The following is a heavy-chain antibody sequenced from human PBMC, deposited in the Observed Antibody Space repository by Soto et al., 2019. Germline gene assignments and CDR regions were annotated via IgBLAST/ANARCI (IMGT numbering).Heavy chain of an antibody. D-gene: IGHD4-17*01. CDR3: VKYGDGSIH. CDR2: ISYDGSNK. V-gene: IGHV3-30*18. CDR1: GFTFSSYG. J-gene: IGHJ1*01. Sequence: QMQLVESGRGVVQPGRSLRLSCAASGFTFSSYGMHWVRQAPGKGLEWVAVISYDGSNKYYADSVKGRFTISRDNSKNTLYLQMNSLRAEDTAVYYCVKYGDGSIHWGQGTLVTVSS.